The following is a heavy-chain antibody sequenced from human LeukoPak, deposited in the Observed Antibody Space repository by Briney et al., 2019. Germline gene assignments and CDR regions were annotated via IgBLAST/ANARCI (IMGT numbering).Heavy chain of an antibody. CDR2: IYYSGST. V-gene: IGHV4-30-4*08. Sequence: SETLSLTCTVSGGSISSGDYYWSWIRQPPGKGLEWIGYIYYSGSTYYNPSLKSRVTISVDTSKNQFSLKLSSVTAADTAVYYCARDSSSRLGYFDYWGQGTLVTVSS. J-gene: IGHJ4*02. CDR3: ARDSSSRLGYFDY. CDR1: GGSISSGDYY. D-gene: IGHD6-19*01.